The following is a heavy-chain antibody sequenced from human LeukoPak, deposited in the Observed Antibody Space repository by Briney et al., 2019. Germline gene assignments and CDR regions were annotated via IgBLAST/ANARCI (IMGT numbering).Heavy chain of an antibody. CDR3: ARRLEVVVVAADAFDI. V-gene: IGHV1-18*01. CDR2: ISAYNGKT. CDR1: GYTFTSYG. J-gene: IGHJ3*02. D-gene: IGHD2-15*01. Sequence: ASVKVSCKASGYTFTSYGISWVRQAPGQGLEWMGWISAYNGKTNYAQKLQGRVTMTTDTSTSTAYMELRSLRSDDTAVYYCARRLEVVVVAADAFDIWGQGTMVTVSS.